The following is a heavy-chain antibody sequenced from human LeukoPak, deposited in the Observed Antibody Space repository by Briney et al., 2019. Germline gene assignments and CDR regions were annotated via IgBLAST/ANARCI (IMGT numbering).Heavy chain of an antibody. D-gene: IGHD1-26*01. CDR3: ARRVGSRGYYYMDV. Sequence: SETLSLTCTVSGDSISSGGYYWSWIRQPPGKGLEWIGYIYHSGSTYYNPSLKSRVTISVDTSKNQFSLKLSSVTAADTAVYYCARRVGSRGYYYMDVWGKGTTVTVSS. CDR1: GDSISSGGYY. J-gene: IGHJ6*03. CDR2: IYHSGST. V-gene: IGHV4-30-2*01.